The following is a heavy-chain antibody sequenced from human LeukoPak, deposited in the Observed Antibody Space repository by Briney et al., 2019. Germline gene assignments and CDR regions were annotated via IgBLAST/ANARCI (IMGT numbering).Heavy chain of an antibody. J-gene: IGHJ4*02. Sequence: GGSLRLSCVASGLTFNDAWMYWVRQAPGKGLEWVSAISGSGGSTYYADSVKGRFTISRDNSKNTLYLQMNSLRAEDTAVYYCAKPASRGYSYGYLDYWGQGTLVTVSS. CDR1: GLTFNDAW. CDR3: AKPASRGYSYGYLDY. V-gene: IGHV3-23*01. CDR2: ISGSGGST. D-gene: IGHD5-18*01.